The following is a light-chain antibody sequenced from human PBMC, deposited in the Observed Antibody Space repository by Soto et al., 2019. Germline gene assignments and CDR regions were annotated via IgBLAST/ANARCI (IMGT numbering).Light chain of an antibody. Sequence: DIHMTQSPSSLSASVGDRVNITCRATQGIRSALAWYQQKPGKAPWRLIYAASSMQSGVPSRFSGSGSGTEFTLAIRSLQPEDFATYFCLQYHSFPRHFGQGTRLYIK. CDR2: AAS. J-gene: IGKJ5*01. CDR3: LQYHSFPRH. V-gene: IGKV1-17*01. CDR1: QGIRSA.